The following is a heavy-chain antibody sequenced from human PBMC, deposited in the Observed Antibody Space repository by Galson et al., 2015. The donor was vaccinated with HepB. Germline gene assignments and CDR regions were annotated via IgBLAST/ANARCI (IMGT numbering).Heavy chain of an antibody. CDR2: ISSSSSYI. J-gene: IGHJ4*02. D-gene: IGHD3-10*01. Sequence: SLRLSCAASGFTFSSYSMNWVRQAPGKGLEWVSSISSSSSYIYYADSVKGRFTISRDNATNSLYLQMNSLRAEDTAVYYCARVIYGSGSSHFDYWGQGTLVTVSS. CDR3: ARVIYGSGSSHFDY. V-gene: IGHV3-21*01. CDR1: GFTFSSYS.